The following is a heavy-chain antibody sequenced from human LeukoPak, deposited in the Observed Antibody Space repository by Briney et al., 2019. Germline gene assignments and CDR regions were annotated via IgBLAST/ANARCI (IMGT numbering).Heavy chain of an antibody. D-gene: IGHD6-19*01. Sequence: GTSLRLSCAASGFTLSTYGMNWVRQAPGKGLEWVAVIWYDGNKKYYADSVKGRFTISRDNSKNTLYLQMNSLRAEDTAVYYCAKDSPRTGYKSGWPFDYWGPGTLVTVSS. J-gene: IGHJ4*02. V-gene: IGHV3-33*06. CDR3: AKDSPRTGYKSGWPFDY. CDR1: GFTLSTYG. CDR2: IWYDGNKK.